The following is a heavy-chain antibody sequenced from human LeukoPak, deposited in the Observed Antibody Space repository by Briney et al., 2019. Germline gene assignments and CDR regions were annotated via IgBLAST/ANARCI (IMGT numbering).Heavy chain of an antibody. Sequence: GGSLRLSCAASGFTFDDYAMHWVRQAPGKGLEWVSGISWNSGSIGYADSVKGRFTISRDNSKNTLYLQMNSLRAEDTAVYYCAKSLPRYYYYGMDVWGQGTTVTVSS. J-gene: IGHJ6*02. CDR1: GFTFDDYA. V-gene: IGHV3-9*01. CDR2: ISWNSGSI. CDR3: AKSLPRYYYYGMDV.